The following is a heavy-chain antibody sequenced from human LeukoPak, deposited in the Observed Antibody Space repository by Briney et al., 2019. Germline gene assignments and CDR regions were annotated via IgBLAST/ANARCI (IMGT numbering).Heavy chain of an antibody. CDR3: AKDRADNGDRLRFDP. CDR1: GFSLSTHA. D-gene: IGHD4-17*01. J-gene: IGHJ5*02. CDR2: ISGAGGRA. V-gene: IGHV3-23*01. Sequence: PGGSPRLSCAASGFSLSTHAMSWVRQAPGKGPEWVSAISGAGGRAYYADSVKGRFTISRDNSKNTLYLQMDSLRAEDTAVYYCAKDRADNGDRLRFDPWGQGTLVTVSS.